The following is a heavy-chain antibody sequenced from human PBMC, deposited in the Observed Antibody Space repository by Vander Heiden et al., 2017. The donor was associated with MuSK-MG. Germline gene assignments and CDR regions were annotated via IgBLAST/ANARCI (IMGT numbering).Heavy chain of an antibody. CDR2: IKSNTDGGTA. Sequence: EVQLVESGGGLETPGGSLRLSCAASGLRFNNAWMSWVRQAPGKGLEWVGRIKSNTDGGTADYSAPVKGRFTISRDDSQNTLFLHIESIKTEDTAVYYCGTARRWDHNDHYWGQGTLVTVSS. D-gene: IGHD1-26*01. CDR1: GLRFNNAW. J-gene: IGHJ4*02. V-gene: IGHV3-15*01. CDR3: GTARRWDHNDHY.